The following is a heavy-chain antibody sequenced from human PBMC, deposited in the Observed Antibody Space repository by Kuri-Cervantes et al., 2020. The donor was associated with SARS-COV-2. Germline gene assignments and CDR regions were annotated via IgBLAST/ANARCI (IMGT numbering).Heavy chain of an antibody. J-gene: IGHJ6*04. D-gene: IGHD3-9*01. Sequence: GGSLRLSCVASGFTFSSYGLHWVRQAPGKGLEWVAAISHDGIKEFYADSVKGRFIISRDNSKNTLYVELNSLRADDTAVYYCTTLIDYWGKGTTVTVSS. CDR2: ISHDGIKE. CDR1: GFTFSSYG. V-gene: IGHV3-30-3*02. CDR3: TTLIDY.